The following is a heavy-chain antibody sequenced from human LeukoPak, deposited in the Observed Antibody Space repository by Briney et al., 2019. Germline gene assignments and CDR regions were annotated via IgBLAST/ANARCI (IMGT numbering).Heavy chain of an antibody. V-gene: IGHV3-23*01. D-gene: IGHD3-22*01. CDR2: ISGSGGST. CDR1: GYTFTSYG. CDR3: AETYYYDSSGYNY. J-gene: IGHJ4*02. Sequence: GASVKVSCKASGYTFTSYGMSWVRQAPGKGLEWVSAISGSGGSTYYADSVKGRFTISRDNSKNTLYLQMNSLRAEDTAVYYCAETYYYDSSGYNYWGQGTLVTVSS.